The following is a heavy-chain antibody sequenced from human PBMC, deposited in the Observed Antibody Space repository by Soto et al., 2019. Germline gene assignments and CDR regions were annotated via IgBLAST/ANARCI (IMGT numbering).Heavy chain of an antibody. V-gene: IGHV3-74*01. CDR2: INGDGSNA. CDR1: GFTFSDYW. CDR3: VRSMTTLTIDWLDP. J-gene: IGHJ5*02. Sequence: EVQLLESGGGLVQPGGSLRLSCAASGFTFSDYWMHWVRQVPGKGLVWLSRINGDGSNANYADYVRGRFTISRDNDNNTLNLQMNSLSAEDTAVYYCVRSMTTLTIDWLDPWGQGTQVTVFS. D-gene: IGHD4-17*01.